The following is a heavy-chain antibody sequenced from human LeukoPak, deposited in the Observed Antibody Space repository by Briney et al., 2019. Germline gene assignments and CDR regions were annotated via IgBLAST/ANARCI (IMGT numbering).Heavy chain of an antibody. CDR3: AKDVRGGCSGANCYY. CDR1: RFTFSNYW. J-gene: IGHJ4*02. Sequence: GGSLRLSCAASRFTFSNYWMSWVRQAPGKGLEWVANIRQDGSEKHYVDSVKGRFTISRDNAKNSLYLQMNSLRVEDTAVYYCAKDVRGGCSGANCYYWGQGTQVTVSS. D-gene: IGHD2-15*01. V-gene: IGHV3-7*03. CDR2: IRQDGSEK.